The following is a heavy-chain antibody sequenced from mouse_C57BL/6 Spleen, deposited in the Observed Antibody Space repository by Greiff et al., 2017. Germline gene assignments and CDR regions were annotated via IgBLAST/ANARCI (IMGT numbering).Heavy chain of an antibody. Sequence: QVQLQQSGAELVKPGASVKISCKASGYAFSSYWMNWVKQRPGKGLEWIGQIYPGDGDTNYNGKFKGKATLTADKSSSTAYMQLSSLTSEDSAVYFCAGGLWDGYPGEDWYFDVWGTGTTVTVSS. D-gene: IGHD2-3*01. CDR2: IYPGDGDT. CDR1: GYAFSSYW. CDR3: AGGLWDGYPGEDWYFDV. V-gene: IGHV1-80*01. J-gene: IGHJ1*03.